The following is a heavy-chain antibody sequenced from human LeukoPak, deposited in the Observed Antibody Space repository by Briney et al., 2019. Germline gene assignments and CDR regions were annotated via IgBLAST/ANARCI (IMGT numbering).Heavy chain of an antibody. CDR2: ISAYNGNT. J-gene: IGHJ4*02. CDR1: GYTFTDYY. CDR3: ARETVTTPIDY. Sequence: ASVKVSCKASGYTFTDYYLHWVRQAPGQGLEWMGWISAYNGNTNYAQKLQGRVTMTTDTSTSTAYMELRSLRSDDTAVYYCARETVTTPIDYWGQGTLVTVSS. V-gene: IGHV1-18*04. D-gene: IGHD4-17*01.